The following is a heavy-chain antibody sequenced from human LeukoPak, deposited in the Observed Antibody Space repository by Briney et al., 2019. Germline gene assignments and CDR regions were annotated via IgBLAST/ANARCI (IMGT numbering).Heavy chain of an antibody. Sequence: PSETLSLTCTVSGGSISSSSYYWGWIRQPPGKGLEWIGSIYYSGSTYYNPSLKSRVTISVDTSKNQFSLKLSSVTAADTAVYYCAREGEGVPAAIWVYWGQGTLVTVSS. CDR1: GGSISSSSYY. D-gene: IGHD2-2*01. J-gene: IGHJ4*02. CDR2: IYYSGST. CDR3: AREGEGVPAAIWVY. V-gene: IGHV4-39*07.